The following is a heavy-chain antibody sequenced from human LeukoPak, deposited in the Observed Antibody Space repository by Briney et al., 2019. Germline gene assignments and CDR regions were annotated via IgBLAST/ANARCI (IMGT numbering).Heavy chain of an antibody. D-gene: IGHD3-3*01. CDR3: AKVLGYYADPFDY. J-gene: IGHJ4*02. CDR2: ISGSGGST. V-gene: IGHV3-23*01. Sequence: GGSLRLSCAASGFTFGSYAVSWVRQAPGKGLECVSAISGSGGSTYYADSVKGRFTISRDNSKNTLYLQMNSLGAEDTAVYYCAKVLGYYADPFDYWGQGTLVTVSS. CDR1: GFTFGSYA.